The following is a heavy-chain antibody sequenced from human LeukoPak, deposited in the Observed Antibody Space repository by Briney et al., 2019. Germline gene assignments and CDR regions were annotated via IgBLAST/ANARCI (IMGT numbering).Heavy chain of an antibody. Sequence: GGSLRLSCAASGFTFSSYAMSWVRQAPGKGLEWVSAISGSGGSTYYADSVKGRFTISRDNSKNTLYLQMNSLRAEDTAVYSCAKDRYCSSTSCSIISPFDYWGQGTLVTVSS. J-gene: IGHJ4*02. CDR2: ISGSGGST. V-gene: IGHV3-23*01. CDR1: GFTFSSYA. D-gene: IGHD2-2*01. CDR3: AKDRYCSSTSCSIISPFDY.